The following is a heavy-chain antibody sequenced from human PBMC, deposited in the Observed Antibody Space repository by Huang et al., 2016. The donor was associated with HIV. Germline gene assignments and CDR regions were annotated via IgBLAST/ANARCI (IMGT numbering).Heavy chain of an antibody. CDR1: GFTLVDYA. Sequence: EVQLVESGGGLVQPGRSLRPSCAASGFTLVDYAMHWVREAPGKGLGGVSGISWNSGSIGYADSVKGLFTISRDNAKNSLYLQMNSLRAEDTALYYCARRGVMVRGAHFDYWGLGTLVTVSS. J-gene: IGHJ4*02. CDR2: ISWNSGSI. V-gene: IGHV3-9*01. CDR3: ARRGVMVRGAHFDY. D-gene: IGHD3-10*01.